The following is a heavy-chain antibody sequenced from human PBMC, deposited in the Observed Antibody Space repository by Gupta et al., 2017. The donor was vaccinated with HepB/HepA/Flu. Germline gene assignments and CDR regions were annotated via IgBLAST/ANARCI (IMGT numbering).Heavy chain of an antibody. D-gene: IGHD5-18*01. Sequence: QVQLVASGGGVVQPGRSLRLSCAASGFPFSSYGMHWVRQAPGKGLEWVAVISYDGSNKYYADSVKGRFTISRDNSKNTLYLQMNSLRAEDTAVYYCAKDLSRSGYSYGFDYWGQGTLVTVSS. CDR1: GFPFSSYG. V-gene: IGHV3-30*18. CDR2: ISYDGSNK. J-gene: IGHJ4*02. CDR3: AKDLSRSGYSYGFDY.